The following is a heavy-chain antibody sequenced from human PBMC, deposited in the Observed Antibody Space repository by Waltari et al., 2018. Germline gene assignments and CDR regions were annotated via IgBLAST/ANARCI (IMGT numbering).Heavy chain of an antibody. J-gene: IGHJ4*02. CDR1: GGSISSSSYY. CDR2: IYYSGGT. D-gene: IGHD6-19*01. V-gene: IGHV4-39*01. CDR3: ATKRESSASGFDY. Sequence: QLQLQESGPGLVKPSETLSFTCTVSGGSISSSSYYWGWIRQPPGKGLEWIGSIYYSGGTYYNPALKRRVTISVDTSKNQCSVKLSSVTAADTAVYYCATKRESSASGFDYWGQGTLVTVSS.